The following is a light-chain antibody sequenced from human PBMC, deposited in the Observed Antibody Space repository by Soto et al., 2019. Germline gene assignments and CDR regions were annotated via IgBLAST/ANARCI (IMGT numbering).Light chain of an antibody. J-gene: IGKJ4*01. CDR1: QSVTSW. CDR3: QQYSSSLT. Sequence: DIQMTQSPSTLSASVVDRVTITCRASQSVTSWLAWYQQKPGKAPKLLIYTASSLESGVPSRFRGSGFGTEFTLTISNLQPDDFATYYCQQYSSSLTFGGGTKVDIK. V-gene: IGKV1-5*03. CDR2: TAS.